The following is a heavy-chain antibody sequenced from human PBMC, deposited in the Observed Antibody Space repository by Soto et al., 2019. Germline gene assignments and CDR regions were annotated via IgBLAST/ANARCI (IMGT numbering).Heavy chain of an antibody. CDR1: GYSFTSYW. Sequence: PGESLKISCKGSGYSFTSYWISWVRQVPGKGLEWMGRIDPSDSYTNYSPSFQGHVTISADKSISTAYLQWSSLKASDTAMYYCARQITVRDYYGMDVWGQGTTVTVSS. V-gene: IGHV5-10-1*01. D-gene: IGHD4-4*01. CDR3: ARQITVRDYYGMDV. J-gene: IGHJ6*02. CDR2: IDPSDSYT.